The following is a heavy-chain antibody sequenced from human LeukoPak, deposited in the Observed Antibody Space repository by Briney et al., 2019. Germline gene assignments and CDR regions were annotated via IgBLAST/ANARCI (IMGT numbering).Heavy chain of an antibody. D-gene: IGHD3-22*01. Sequence: GGSLRLSCAASGFTLSSYAMSWVRQAPGKGLEWVSAISGSGGSTYYADSVKGRFTISRDNSKNTLYLQMNSLRAEDTAVYYCAKDRGYYDSSGYCFDYWGQGTLVTVSS. CDR1: GFTLSSYA. J-gene: IGHJ4*02. V-gene: IGHV3-23*01. CDR3: AKDRGYYDSSGYCFDY. CDR2: ISGSGGST.